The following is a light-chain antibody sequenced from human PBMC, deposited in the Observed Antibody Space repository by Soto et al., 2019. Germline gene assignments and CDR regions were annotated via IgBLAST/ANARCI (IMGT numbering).Light chain of an antibody. V-gene: IGLV2-8*01. CDR2: EVS. CDR3: SSYAGSNTSYV. Sequence: QSALTQPPSASGSPGQSVTISCIGTSSDVGGYNYVSWYQQHPGKVPKLMIYEVSKRPSGVPDRFSGSKSGNTASLTVSGLQAEDEADYYCSSYAGSNTSYVFGTGTKVTVL. J-gene: IGLJ1*01. CDR1: SSDVGGYNY.